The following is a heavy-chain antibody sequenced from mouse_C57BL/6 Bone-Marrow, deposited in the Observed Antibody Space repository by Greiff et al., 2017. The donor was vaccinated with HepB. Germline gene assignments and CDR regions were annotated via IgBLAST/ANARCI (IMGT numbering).Heavy chain of an antibody. CDR3: ARQRAGTGPQFAY. CDR1: EYEFPSHD. J-gene: IGHJ3*01. Sequence: EVKLQESGGGLVQPGESLKLSCESNEYEFPSHDMSWVRKTPEKRLELVAAINSDGGSTYYPDTMERRFIISRDNTKKTLYLQMSSLWSEDTALYYCARQRAGTGPQFAYWGQWTLVTVSA. D-gene: IGHD3-3*01. V-gene: IGHV5-2*01. CDR2: INSDGGST.